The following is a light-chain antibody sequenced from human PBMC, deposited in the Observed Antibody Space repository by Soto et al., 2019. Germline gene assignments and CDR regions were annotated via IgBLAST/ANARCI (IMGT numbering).Light chain of an antibody. J-gene: IGKJ1*01. CDR2: GAS. CDR3: QQYGSSPWT. CDR1: QSVSSSY. V-gene: IGKV3-20*01. Sequence: DIVLTQSPVTLSLYPGERATLSCRASQSVSSSYLAWYQQKPGQAPRLLIYGASSRATGIPDRFSGSGSGTDFTLTISRLEPEDVAVYYCQQYGSSPWTFGQGTKVDI.